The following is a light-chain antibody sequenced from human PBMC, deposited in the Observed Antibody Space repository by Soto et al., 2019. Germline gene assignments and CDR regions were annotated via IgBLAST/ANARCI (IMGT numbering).Light chain of an antibody. Sequence: DIVMTQSPDSLAVSLGERATINCKSSQTVLHGSNYLAWYQQKPGQPPKLLIYWASTRESGVPDRFSGSGSGTDFTLTSSSLQAEDVAVYYCQQYYTTPVTFGKGTKVEIK. J-gene: IGKJ1*01. CDR3: QQYYTTPVT. CDR1: QTVLHGSNY. CDR2: WAS. V-gene: IGKV4-1*01.